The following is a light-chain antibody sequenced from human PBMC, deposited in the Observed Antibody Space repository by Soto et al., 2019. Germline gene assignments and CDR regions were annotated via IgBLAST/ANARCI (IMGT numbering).Light chain of an antibody. V-gene: IGLV2-11*01. Sequence: QSALTQPRSVSGSPGQSVTISCTGTSSDVGGYNYVSWYQQHPDKAPKLMISDVSKRPSGVPDRFSGSKSGNTASLTISGLQAEDEADYYCCSYAGNYSYVFGTGTQLTVL. CDR2: DVS. CDR1: SSDVGGYNY. J-gene: IGLJ1*01. CDR3: CSYAGNYSYV.